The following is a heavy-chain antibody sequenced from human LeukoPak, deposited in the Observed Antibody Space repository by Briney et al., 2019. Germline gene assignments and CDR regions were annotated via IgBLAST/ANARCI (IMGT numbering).Heavy chain of an antibody. CDR2: ISYDGSNK. Sequence: QPGGSLRLSCAASGFTFSSYGMHWVRQAPGKGLEWVAVISYDGSNKYYADSVKGRFTISRDNSKNTLYLQMNSLRAEDTAVYYCAREEASGWYVDYWGQGTLVTVSS. J-gene: IGHJ4*02. CDR3: AREEASGWYVDY. D-gene: IGHD6-19*01. CDR1: GFTFSSYG. V-gene: IGHV3-30*03.